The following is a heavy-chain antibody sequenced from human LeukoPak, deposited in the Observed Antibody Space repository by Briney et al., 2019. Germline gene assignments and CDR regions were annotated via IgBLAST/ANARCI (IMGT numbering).Heavy chain of an antibody. Sequence: SVKVSCKASGGTFSSYAISWVRQAPGQGLEWMGRIIPILGIANYAQKFQGRVTITADESTSTAYMELSSLRSEDTAVYYCAREQAVAGTFAFDIWGQGTMVTVSS. CDR2: IIPILGIA. J-gene: IGHJ3*02. V-gene: IGHV1-69*04. D-gene: IGHD6-19*01. CDR1: GGTFSSYA. CDR3: AREQAVAGTFAFDI.